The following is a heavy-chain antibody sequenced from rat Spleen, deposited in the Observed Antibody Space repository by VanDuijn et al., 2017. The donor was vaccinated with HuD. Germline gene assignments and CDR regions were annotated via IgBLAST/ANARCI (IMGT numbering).Heavy chain of an antibody. V-gene: IGHV5-7*01. CDR3: ARPSLATSFDY. CDR1: GFTFSNYY. J-gene: IGHJ2*01. Sequence: EVQLVESGGGLVQPGRSMKLSCAASGFTFSNYYMAWVRQAPKKGLEWVATISYDGSSTYYRDSVKGRFTISRDNAKSTLYLQMDSLRSEDTATYYCARPSLATSFDYWGQGVMVTVSS. D-gene: IGHD1-3*01. CDR2: ISYDGSST.